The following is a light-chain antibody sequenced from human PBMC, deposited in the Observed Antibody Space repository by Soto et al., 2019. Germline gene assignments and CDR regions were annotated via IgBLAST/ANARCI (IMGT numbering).Light chain of an antibody. CDR2: RNN. V-gene: IGLV1-47*01. CDR3: AAWDDSLSGVV. J-gene: IGLJ2*01. CDR1: SSNIGSNY. Sequence: QSVLTQPPSASGTPEQRVTISCSGSSSNIGSNYVYWYQQLPGTAPKLLIYRNNQRPSGVPDRFSGSKSGTSASLAISGLQSEDEADYYCAAWDDSLSGVVFGGGTKVTVL.